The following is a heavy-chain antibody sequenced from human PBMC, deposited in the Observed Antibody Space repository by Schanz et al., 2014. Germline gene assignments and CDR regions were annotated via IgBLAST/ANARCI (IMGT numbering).Heavy chain of an antibody. Sequence: LQLQESGSGLMKPSQTLSLTCAVSGGSISSGGYSWNWIRQSPGKGLEWIGYIYYSGNTYYNPSLKSRLPISVDRPKNQFSLRLDSVTAADTAVYYCALREKPYGPFASWGQGALVTVSS. CDR2: IYYSGNT. CDR1: GGSISSGGYS. D-gene: IGHD3-10*01. V-gene: IGHV4-30-2*06. J-gene: IGHJ4*02. CDR3: ALREKPYGPFAS.